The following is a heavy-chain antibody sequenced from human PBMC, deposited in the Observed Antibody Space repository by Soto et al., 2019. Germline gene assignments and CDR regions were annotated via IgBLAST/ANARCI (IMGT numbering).Heavy chain of an antibody. CDR1: GFTFSSYS. Sequence: EVQLLESGGGLVQPGGSLRLSCAASGFTFSSYSMTWVRQAPGKGLEWVSDISGSGDNTYYADSVKGRFTISRDNSKNTLELQMNSLIAEDTALYYCAKRERWPASGPYWGQGTLVTVSS. J-gene: IGHJ4*02. D-gene: IGHD1-1*01. CDR2: ISGSGDNT. V-gene: IGHV3-23*01. CDR3: AKRERWPASGPY.